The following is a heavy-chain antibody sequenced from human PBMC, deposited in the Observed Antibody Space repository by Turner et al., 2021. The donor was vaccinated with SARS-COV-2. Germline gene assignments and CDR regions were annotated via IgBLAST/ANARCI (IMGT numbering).Heavy chain of an antibody. J-gene: IGHJ4*02. Sequence: QVQLVESGGGVVQPGRSLTLSCAASGFTLGSCGMHWVRQAPGKGLEWVAVIWYDGSNKDYADSVKGRFTISRDNSKNTLYLQMNSLRAEDTAVYYCAGEDEVRFLEWLPPFDYWGQGTLVTVSS. CDR3: AGEDEVRFLEWLPPFDY. D-gene: IGHD3-3*01. V-gene: IGHV3-33*08. CDR2: IWYDGSNK. CDR1: GFTLGSCG.